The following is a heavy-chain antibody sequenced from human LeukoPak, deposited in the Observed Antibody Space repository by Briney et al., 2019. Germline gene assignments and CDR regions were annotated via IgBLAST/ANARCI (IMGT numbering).Heavy chain of an antibody. CDR3: ARSQSLGY. CDR1: GFTFSSYW. J-gene: IGHJ4*02. Sequence: GGSLRLSCAASGFTFSSYWMSWVRQTPGKGLEWVANIKHDGSDKYYVDSVKGRFTISRDNAENSLYLQMNSLRAEDTAMYYCARSQSLGYWGQGTLVTVSS. V-gene: IGHV3-7*04. CDR2: IKHDGSDK.